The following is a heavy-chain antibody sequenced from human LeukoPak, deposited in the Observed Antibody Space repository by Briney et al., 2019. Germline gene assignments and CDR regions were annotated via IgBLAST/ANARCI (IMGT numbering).Heavy chain of an antibody. CDR2: ISYDGSNK. CDR3: AKDYEAYCGGDCYSFFDN. CDR1: GFTFNSYG. Sequence: GGSLRLSCAASGFTFNSYGMHWVRQAPGKGQEWVAVISYDGSNKYYADSVKGRFTISRDNSKNTVNLQMNSLRAEDTAGYYCAKDYEAYCGGDCYSFFDNWGQGTLVTVSS. J-gene: IGHJ4*02. D-gene: IGHD2-21*02. V-gene: IGHV3-30*18.